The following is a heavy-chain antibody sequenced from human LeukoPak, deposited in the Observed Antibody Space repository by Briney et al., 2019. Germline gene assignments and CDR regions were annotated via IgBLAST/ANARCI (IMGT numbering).Heavy chain of an antibody. CDR1: GNSFTSNW. J-gene: IGHJ4*02. CDR3: ASGPTVTTASFDC. V-gene: IGHV5-51*01. Sequence: PGESLKISCKGSGNSFTSNWIGWVRQMPGKGLEWMGIIYPGDSDTRYSPSLQGQVTISADKSISTAYLQWSSLKASDTAMYYCASGPTVTTASFDCWGQGTLVTVSS. D-gene: IGHD4-17*01. CDR2: IYPGDSDT.